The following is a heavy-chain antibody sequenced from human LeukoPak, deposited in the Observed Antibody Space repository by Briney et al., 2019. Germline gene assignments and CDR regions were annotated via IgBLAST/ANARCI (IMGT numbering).Heavy chain of an antibody. CDR1: GGSISSYY. V-gene: IGHV4-59*01. CDR2: IYYSGST. D-gene: IGHD3-22*01. J-gene: IGHJ4*02. CDR3: ARVLYYYDSSGYTYYFDY. Sequence: KSSETLSLTCTVSGGSISSYYWSWIRQPPGKGLEWIGYIYYSGSTNYNPSLKSRVTISVDTSKNQFSLKLSSVTAADAAVYYCARVLYYYDSSGYTYYFDYWGQGTPVTVSS.